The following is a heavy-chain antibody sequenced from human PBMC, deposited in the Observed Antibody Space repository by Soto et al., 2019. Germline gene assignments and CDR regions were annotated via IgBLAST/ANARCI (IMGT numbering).Heavy chain of an antibody. CDR1: GGTFSSYA. CDR3: ASTVENTLRVHVSPHTYGY. CDR2: IIPIFGTA. J-gene: IGHJ4*02. V-gene: IGHV1-69*01. D-gene: IGHD5-18*01. Sequence: QVQLVQSGAEVKKPGSSVKVSCKASGGTFSSYAISWVRQAPGQGLEWMGGIIPIFGTANYAQKFQGRVTITADESTSTAYMELSSLRSEDTAVYYCASTVENTLRVHVSPHTYGYWGQGTLVTVSS.